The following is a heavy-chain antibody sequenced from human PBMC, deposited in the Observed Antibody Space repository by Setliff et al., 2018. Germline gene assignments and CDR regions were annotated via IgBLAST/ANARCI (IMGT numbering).Heavy chain of an antibody. Sequence: PSVKVSCKASGNIFSNSDINWVRQTPGQGLEWMGWMNPNGRAGSTQKFQGRVTMTRDTSINTVYMELNSLRSDGTAVYYCVRGPRQASYGFPLRPFDIWGQGTVVTVSS. CDR2: MNPNGRA. D-gene: IGHD5-18*01. J-gene: IGHJ3*02. CDR3: VRGPRQASYGFPLRPFDI. V-gene: IGHV1-8*02. CDR1: GNIFSNSD.